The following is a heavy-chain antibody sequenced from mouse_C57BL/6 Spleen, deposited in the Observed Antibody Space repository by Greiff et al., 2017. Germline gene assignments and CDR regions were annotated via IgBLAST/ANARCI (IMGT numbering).Heavy chain of an antibody. CDR3: TTITIGFDY. CDR2: IDPENGDT. CDR1: GFNIKDDY. J-gene: IGHJ2*01. D-gene: IGHD1-1*02. V-gene: IGHV14-4*01. Sequence: VQLQQSGAELVRPGASVRLSCTASGFNIKDDYMRWVKQRPGQGLEWIGWIDPENGDTENASKFQGKATLTADTSSNTASLQLSSLTSEDTAVYYCTTITIGFDYWGQGTTLTVSS.